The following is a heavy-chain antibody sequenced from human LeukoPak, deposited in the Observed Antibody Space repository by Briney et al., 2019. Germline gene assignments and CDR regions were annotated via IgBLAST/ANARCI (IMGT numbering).Heavy chain of an antibody. CDR1: GFTFRSHA. D-gene: IGHD3-22*01. Sequence: GGSLRLSCAASGFTFRSHAMSWLRQAPGKGLEWVSGISGGGGNTYYADSVKGRFTISRDNSKNTLCLQMNSLRAEDTAVYYCAKSGSTMLVTRFDPWGQGTLVTVSS. V-gene: IGHV3-23*01. CDR2: ISGGGGNT. J-gene: IGHJ5*02. CDR3: AKSGSTMLVTRFDP.